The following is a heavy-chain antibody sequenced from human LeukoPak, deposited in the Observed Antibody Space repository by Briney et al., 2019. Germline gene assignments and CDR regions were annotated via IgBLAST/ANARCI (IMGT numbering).Heavy chain of an antibody. J-gene: IGHJ4*02. CDR3: ARVYSGYDLPGSLANYYFDY. D-gene: IGHD5-12*01. CDR2: FYSGGSA. Sequence: SETPSLTCTVSGGSISSYYWSWIRQPAGKGLEWIGRFYSGGSADYNPSLKSRVTMSVDTSKNQFSLKLSSVTAADTAVYYCARVYSGYDLPGSLANYYFDYWGQGTLDTVSS. V-gene: IGHV4-4*07. CDR1: GGSISSYY.